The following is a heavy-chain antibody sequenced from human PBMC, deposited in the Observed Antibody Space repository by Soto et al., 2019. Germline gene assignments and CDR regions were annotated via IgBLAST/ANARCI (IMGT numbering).Heavy chain of an antibody. CDR3: ARHLSRRIAAAGTSQYCFDY. Sequence: EXLKISCKCSGYXFTSYWVIWVRQMPGKGLELMGRIDPSDSYTNYSPSFQGNVTISADKSIRTAYLKWRSLKASDNAMYYCARHLSRRIAAAGTSQYCFDYWGQGTLGTVSS. J-gene: IGHJ4*02. CDR2: IDPSDSYT. D-gene: IGHD6-13*01. CDR1: GYXFTSYW. V-gene: IGHV5-10-1*01.